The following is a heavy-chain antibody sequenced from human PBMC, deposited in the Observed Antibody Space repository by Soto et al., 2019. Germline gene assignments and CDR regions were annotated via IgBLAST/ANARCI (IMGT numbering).Heavy chain of an antibody. V-gene: IGHV4-38-2*02. J-gene: IGHJ4*02. CDR2: IYHSGST. CDR3: ARDFSGSYFPDY. CDR1: GYSISSGYY. Sequence: SETLSLTCAVSGYSISSGYYWGWIRQPPGKGLEWIGSIYHSGSTYYNPSLKSRVTISVDRSKNQFSLKLSSVTAADTAVYYCARDFSGSYFPDYWGQGTLVTVSS. D-gene: IGHD1-26*01.